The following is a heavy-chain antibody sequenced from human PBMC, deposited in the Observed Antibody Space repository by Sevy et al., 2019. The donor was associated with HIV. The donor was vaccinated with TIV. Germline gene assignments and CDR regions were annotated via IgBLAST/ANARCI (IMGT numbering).Heavy chain of an antibody. CDR2: INHSGST. CDR3: ARARDYVWGSYRPNWFDP. V-gene: IGHV4-34*01. Sequence: SETLSLTCAVYGGSFSGYYWSWIRQPPGKGLEWIGEINHSGSTNYNPSLKSRVTISVDTSKNQFSLKLSSVTAADTAVYYCARARDYVWGSYRPNWFDPWGQGTLVTVSS. CDR1: GGSFSGYY. D-gene: IGHD3-16*02. J-gene: IGHJ5*02.